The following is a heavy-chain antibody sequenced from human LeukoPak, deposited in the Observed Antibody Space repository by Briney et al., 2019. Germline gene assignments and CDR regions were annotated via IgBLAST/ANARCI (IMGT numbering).Heavy chain of an antibody. CDR2: ISGSSTSGSSGFI. CDR1: GFIFSSHS. CDR3: ARDWATID. V-gene: IGHV3-48*01. J-gene: IGHJ4*02. D-gene: IGHD5-12*01. Sequence: GKSLRLSCAASGFIFSSHSMSWVRQAPGKGLEWLSYISGSSTSGSSGFIYYADSLKGRFTISRDNAKNSLYLQMKGLRVEDTVVYYCARDWATIDWGQGTLVTVSS.